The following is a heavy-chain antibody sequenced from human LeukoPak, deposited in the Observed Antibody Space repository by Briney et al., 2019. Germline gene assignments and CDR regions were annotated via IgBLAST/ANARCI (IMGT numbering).Heavy chain of an antibody. CDR2: VQYSGST. Sequence: SETLSLTCSVSGVSITTYSWSWIRQSPGKGLEWIASVQYSGSTTYNPSLRSRLTISTDTSKSQFSLKLSSVTTADTAIYYCARVERNWGGYYAKVYYFDYWGQGTLVTVSS. CDR3: ARVERNWGGYYAKVYYFDY. J-gene: IGHJ4*02. D-gene: IGHD5-12*01. V-gene: IGHV4-59*01. CDR1: GVSITTYS.